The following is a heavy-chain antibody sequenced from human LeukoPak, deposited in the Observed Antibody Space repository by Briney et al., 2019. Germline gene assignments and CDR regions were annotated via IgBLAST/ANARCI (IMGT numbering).Heavy chain of an antibody. J-gene: IGHJ3*02. CDR3: AGGAYYYDSSGYPAFDI. V-gene: IGHV3-53*04. CDR2: IYSGGST. D-gene: IGHD3-22*01. Sequence: GGSLRLSCAASGFTVSSNYMSWVRQAPGKGLEWVSVIYSGGSTYYADSVKGRFTISRHNSKNTLYLQMNSLRAEDTAVYYCAGGAYYYDSSGYPAFDIWGQGTMVTVSS. CDR1: GFTVSSNY.